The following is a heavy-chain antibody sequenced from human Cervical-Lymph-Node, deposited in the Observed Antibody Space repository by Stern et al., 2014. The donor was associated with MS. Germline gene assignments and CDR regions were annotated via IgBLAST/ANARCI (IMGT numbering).Heavy chain of an antibody. CDR1: GYTFSAKY. Sequence: VQLVESGAEVKTPGASVKVSCKTSGYTFSAKYLHWIRQAPGQGLEWMGWINPNNGGTNYAHNSQGRVTMTSDRSITTVYMELSSLRSDDTAVFFCARDSGRSGWYDDFDYWGQGTL. CDR3: ARDSGRSGWYDDFDY. V-gene: IGHV1-2*02. J-gene: IGHJ4*02. CDR2: INPNNGGT. D-gene: IGHD6-19*01.